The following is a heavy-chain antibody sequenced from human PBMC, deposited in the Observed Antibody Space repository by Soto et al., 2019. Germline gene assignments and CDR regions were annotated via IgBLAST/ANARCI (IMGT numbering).Heavy chain of an antibody. Sequence: QVQLVQSGAEVKKPGASVKVSCKASGYTFTSYGISWVRQAPGQGLEWMGWISAYNGNTNYAQKLQGRVTMTTDTATSTAYRELRSLRSDDTAVYYCARDVISYDSSGKDAFDIWGQGTMVTVSS. CDR1: GYTFTSYG. V-gene: IGHV1-18*01. CDR3: ARDVISYDSSGKDAFDI. J-gene: IGHJ3*02. D-gene: IGHD3-22*01. CDR2: ISAYNGNT.